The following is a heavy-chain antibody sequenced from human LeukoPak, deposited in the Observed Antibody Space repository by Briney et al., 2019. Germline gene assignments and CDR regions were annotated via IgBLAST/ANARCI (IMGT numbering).Heavy chain of an antibody. CDR3: ARDAATSSGWQYYFDY. CDR1: GFTFSSYG. CDR2: IWYDGNNK. Sequence: PGGSLRLSCAASGFTFSSYGMHWVRQAPGKGLEWVAVIWYDGNNKYYADSVKGRFTISRDNSKNTLYLQMNSLRAEDTAVYYCARDAATSSGWQYYFDYWGQGTLVTVSS. D-gene: IGHD6-19*01. J-gene: IGHJ4*02. V-gene: IGHV3-33*01.